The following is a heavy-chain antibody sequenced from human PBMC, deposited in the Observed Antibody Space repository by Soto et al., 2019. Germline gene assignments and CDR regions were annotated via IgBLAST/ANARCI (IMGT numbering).Heavy chain of an antibody. CDR1: GGSVSNYY. J-gene: IGHJ6*02. CDR3: ASSGYYYYYGMDV. D-gene: IGHD6-19*01. CDR2: FYSGGST. Sequence: KPSETLSLTCTVSGGSVSNYYLSWIRQPAEKGLEWIGRFYSGGSTNYNPSLKSRVTMSVDTSKNQFSLKLTSVTAADTAMYYCASSGYYYYYGMDVWGQGTTVTVSS. V-gene: IGHV4-4*07.